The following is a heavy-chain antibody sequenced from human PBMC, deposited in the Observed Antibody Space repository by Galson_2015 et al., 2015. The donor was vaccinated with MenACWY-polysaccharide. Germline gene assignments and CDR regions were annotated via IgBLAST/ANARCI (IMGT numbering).Heavy chain of an antibody. V-gene: IGHV3-74*01. CDR2: IKRDGSST. D-gene: IGHD5-12*01. J-gene: IGHJ4*02. Sequence: SLRLSCAASGFTFSTYWMNWVRHAPGKGLEWVSRIKRDGSSTHYTDSVKGRFTISRDNAKNTLYLQMNSLRAEDTAFYYCARGYIAYDWGQGTLVTVSA. CDR1: GFTFSTYW. CDR3: ARGYIAYD.